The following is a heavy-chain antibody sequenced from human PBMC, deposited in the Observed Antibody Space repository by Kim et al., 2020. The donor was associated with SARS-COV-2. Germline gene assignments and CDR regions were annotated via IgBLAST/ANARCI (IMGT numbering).Heavy chain of an antibody. Sequence: SYNPSLKSRVTISVDKSKNQFSLKLSSVTAADTAVYYCASLDIVVVERDYWGQGTLVTVSS. CDR3: ASLDIVVVERDY. J-gene: IGHJ4*02. V-gene: IGHV4-4*02. D-gene: IGHD2-15*01.